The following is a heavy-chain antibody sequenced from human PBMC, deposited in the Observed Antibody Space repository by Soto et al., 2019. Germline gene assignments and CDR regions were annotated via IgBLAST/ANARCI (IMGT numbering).Heavy chain of an antibody. J-gene: IGHJ4*02. CDR1: GGSFSSYS. Sequence: SETLSLTCTVSGGSFSSYSWSWIRQPPGKGLEWIGYIYYSGSTTYNPSLKSRLTMSVDTSKNQISLKLSSVTAADTAIYYCTGDYGSGSYRFDYWGQGTLVTVSS. CDR2: IYYSGST. D-gene: IGHD3-10*01. CDR3: TGDYGSGSYRFDY. V-gene: IGHV4-59*01.